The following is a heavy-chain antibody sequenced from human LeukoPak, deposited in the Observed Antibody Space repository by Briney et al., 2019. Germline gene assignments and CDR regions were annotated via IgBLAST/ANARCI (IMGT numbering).Heavy chain of an antibody. J-gene: IGHJ4*02. Sequence: GGSLRLSCAASGFTFSSYAMSWVRQAPGKGLGWVSAISGSGGSTYYADSVKGRFTISRDNSKNTLYLQMNSLRAEDTAVYYCASGGIVGAKSPYYLDYWGQGTLVTVSS. CDR1: GFTFSSYA. CDR2: ISGSGGST. CDR3: ASGGIVGAKSPYYLDY. V-gene: IGHV3-23*01. D-gene: IGHD1-26*01.